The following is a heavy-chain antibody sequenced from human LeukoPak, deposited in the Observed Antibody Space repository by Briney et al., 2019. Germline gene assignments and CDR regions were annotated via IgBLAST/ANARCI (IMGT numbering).Heavy chain of an antibody. V-gene: IGHV3-7*01. J-gene: IGHJ4*02. CDR2: IKQDGSEK. CDR1: GFTFSNYW. Sequence: GGSLRLSCAASGFTFSNYWMSWVRQAPGKGLEWVANIKQDGSEKFYVDSVKGRFTISRDNAKNSLYLQMNSLRAEDTAVYYCARNQLLSRYYFDYWGQGTLVTVSS. CDR3: ARNQLLSRYYFDY. D-gene: IGHD2-2*01.